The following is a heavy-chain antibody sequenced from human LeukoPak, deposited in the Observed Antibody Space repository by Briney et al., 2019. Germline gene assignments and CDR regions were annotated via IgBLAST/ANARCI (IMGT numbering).Heavy chain of an antibody. V-gene: IGHV6-1*01. J-gene: IGHJ5*02. Sequence: SQTLSLTCAISVDSVSSHSAAWHWIRHSPSRGLEWLGSTYYYKSKLYTDYAVSVKSRITINPDTSKNQFSLHLNSVTPEDTAVYYCARDGAPNLELLRWFDPWGQGTLVTVSS. CDR1: VDSVSSHSAA. CDR2: TYYYKSKLYT. CDR3: ARDGAPNLELLRWFDP. D-gene: IGHD1-7*01.